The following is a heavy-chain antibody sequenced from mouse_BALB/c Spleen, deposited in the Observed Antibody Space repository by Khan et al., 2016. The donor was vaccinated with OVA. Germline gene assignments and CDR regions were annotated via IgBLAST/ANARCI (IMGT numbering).Heavy chain of an antibody. CDR3: ARPPYFSYGLDH. V-gene: IGHV9-3-1*01. Sequence: QIQLVQSGPEMKKPGETVKISCKASGYTFTNYGMNWVKQSPGKALKWMGWINTFTGEPTYADDFKGRFAFSLETSASPAYLQINNLKNEDTATYFCARPPYFSYGLDHWGQGTSVTVSS. D-gene: IGHD2-10*01. CDR2: INTFTGEP. CDR1: GYTFTNYG. J-gene: IGHJ4*01.